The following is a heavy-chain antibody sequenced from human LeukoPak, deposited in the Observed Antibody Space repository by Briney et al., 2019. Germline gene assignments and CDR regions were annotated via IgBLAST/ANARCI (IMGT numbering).Heavy chain of an antibody. CDR1: GFTVSNNY. D-gene: IGHD3-10*01. Sequence: GGSLRLSCAASGFTVSNNYMSWVRQAPGKGLEWVSVIYSGGSTYYADSVKGRFTISRDNSKNTLYLQMNSLRAEDTAVYYCARGHYYDSGKWAFDYWGQGTLVTVSS. J-gene: IGHJ4*02. V-gene: IGHV3-53*01. CDR2: IYSGGST. CDR3: ARGHYYDSGKWAFDY.